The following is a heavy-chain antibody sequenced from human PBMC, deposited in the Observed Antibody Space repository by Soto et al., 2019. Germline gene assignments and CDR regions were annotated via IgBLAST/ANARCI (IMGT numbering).Heavy chain of an antibody. J-gene: IGHJ5*02. Sequence: QLQLQESGPGLVKPSETLSLTCTVSGGSISSSSFHWGWIRQPPGKGLEWIGSIYYSGSTYYSPSPKXRXTXSVDTSKHQFALKLSSVTAADTAVYYCARRERAAGTDWWFDPWGQGTLVTVSS. D-gene: IGHD6-13*01. CDR1: GGSISSSSFH. CDR3: ARRERAAGTDWWFDP. V-gene: IGHV4-39*01. CDR2: IYYSGST.